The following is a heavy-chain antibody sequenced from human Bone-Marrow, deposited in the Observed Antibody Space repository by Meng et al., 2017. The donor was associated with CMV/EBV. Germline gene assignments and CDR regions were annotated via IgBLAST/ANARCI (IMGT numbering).Heavy chain of an antibody. J-gene: IGHJ4*02. CDR1: GFSSDDYG. Sequence: GGSLRLSCAASGFSSDDYGMSWVRQAPGKGLEWVSGLDWNGGGTGYADSVKGRFTISRDNAKNSLYLQMNSLRAEDTALYLCARGGSSSWRQGVLDYWGQGTLVTVSS. CDR2: LDWNGGGT. D-gene: IGHD6-13*01. V-gene: IGHV3-20*01. CDR3: ARGGSSSWRQGVLDY.